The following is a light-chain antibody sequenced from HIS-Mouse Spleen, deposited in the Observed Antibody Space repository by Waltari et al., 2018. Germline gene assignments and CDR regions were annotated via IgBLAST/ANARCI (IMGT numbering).Light chain of an antibody. V-gene: IGKV3-20*01. J-gene: IGKJ1*01. Sequence: EIVLPQSPGTLSSSPGERATLSCRASQSVSSSYLAWYQQKPGQAPRLLIYGASSRATGIPDRFSSSGSGTDFTLTISRLEPEDFAVYYCQQYGSSPWTFGQGTKVEIK. CDR1: QSVSSSY. CDR3: QQYGSSPWT. CDR2: GAS.